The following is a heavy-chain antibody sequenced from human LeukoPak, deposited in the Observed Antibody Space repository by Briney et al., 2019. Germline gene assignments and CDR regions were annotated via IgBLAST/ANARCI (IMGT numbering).Heavy chain of an antibody. J-gene: IGHJ5*02. CDR3: ARERSSVDTAMVIYWFDR. D-gene: IGHD5-18*01. Sequence: SVKVSCKASGGTFSSYAISWVRQAPGQGLEWMGRIIPIFGIANYAQKFQGRVTITADKSTSTAYMELSSLRSEDTAVYYCARERSSVDTAMVIYWFDRWGQGTLVTVSS. CDR2: IIPIFGIA. CDR1: GGTFSSYA. V-gene: IGHV1-69*04.